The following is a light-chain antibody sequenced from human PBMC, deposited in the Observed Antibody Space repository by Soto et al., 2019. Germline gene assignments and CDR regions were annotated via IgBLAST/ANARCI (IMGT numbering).Light chain of an antibody. CDR2: GAY. CDR1: QSVSSN. CDR3: QQHNNWPPGT. J-gene: IGKJ1*01. Sequence: EIVRPPSQATLSVSPGERAPLSGRASQSVSSNLAWYQQKPGQAPSLIIYGAYTRATGIPARFSGSGPGTEFTLPISSLQSQDFAVYYCQQHNNWPPGTGGQGTKVDIK. V-gene: IGKV3-15*01.